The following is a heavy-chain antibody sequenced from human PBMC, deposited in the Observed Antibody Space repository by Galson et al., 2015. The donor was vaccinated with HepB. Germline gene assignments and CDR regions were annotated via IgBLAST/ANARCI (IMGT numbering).Heavy chain of an antibody. J-gene: IGHJ4*02. D-gene: IGHD3-3*01. V-gene: IGHV3-7*01. CDR2: IKQDGSEK. CDR1: GFTFSSYW. Sequence: SLRLSCAASGFTFSSYWMSWVRQAPGKGLEWVANIKQDGSEKYYVDSVKGRFTISKDNAKNSLYLQMNSLRVEDTAMYYCARGPYLRFLEWSTFDDWGQGTLVTVSS. CDR3: ARGPYLRFLEWSTFDD.